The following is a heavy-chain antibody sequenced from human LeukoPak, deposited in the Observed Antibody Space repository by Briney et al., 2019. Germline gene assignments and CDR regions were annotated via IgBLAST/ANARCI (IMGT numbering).Heavy chain of an antibody. Sequence: SETLSLTCAVYGGSFSGYYWSWIRQPPGKGLEWIGEINHSGSTNYNPSLKSRVTISVDTSKNQFSLKLSSVTAADTAVHYCARQASLLWFGESPTVSNYYYYMDVWGKGTTVTISS. CDR1: GGSFSGYY. D-gene: IGHD3-10*01. J-gene: IGHJ6*03. CDR3: ARQASLLWFGESPTVSNYYYYMDV. V-gene: IGHV4-34*01. CDR2: INHSGST.